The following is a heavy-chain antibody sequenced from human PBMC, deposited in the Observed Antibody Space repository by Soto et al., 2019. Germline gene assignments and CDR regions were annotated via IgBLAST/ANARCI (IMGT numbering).Heavy chain of an antibody. CDR3: ARQYNFDSSGYYRPLDY. CDR1: GYSFTNYW. CDR2: IYPGDSDS. J-gene: IGHJ4*02. V-gene: IGHV5-51*01. D-gene: IGHD3-22*01. Sequence: GESLKISCKGSGYSFTNYWIGWVRQMPGKGLEWMGIIYPGDSDSRYSPSFQGQVTISADKSISTAYLQWNSLKASDSAMYYCARQYNFDSSGYYRPLDYWGQGTLVTVSS.